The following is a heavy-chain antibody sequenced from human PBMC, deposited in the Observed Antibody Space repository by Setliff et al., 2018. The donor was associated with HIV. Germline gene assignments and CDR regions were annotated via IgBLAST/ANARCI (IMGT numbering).Heavy chain of an antibody. CDR3: AGTSYNFWGGPDS. J-gene: IGHJ4*02. Sequence: SETLSLTCAVSGYSISSGYYWGWIRQPPGKGLQWIGSIYNSASTYYSPSLKRRVIMSVDTSKNRFSLRLSSVSAADTAVYYCAGTSYNFWGGPDSWGQGTLVTVSS. CDR2: IYNSAST. V-gene: IGHV4-38-2*01. CDR1: GYSISSGYY. D-gene: IGHD3-3*01.